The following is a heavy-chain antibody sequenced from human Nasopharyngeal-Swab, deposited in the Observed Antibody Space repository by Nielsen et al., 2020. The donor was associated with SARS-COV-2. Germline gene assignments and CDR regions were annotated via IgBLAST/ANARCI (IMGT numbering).Heavy chain of an antibody. Sequence: GESLKISCAASGFTFSSYAMSWVRQAPGKGLEWVSAISGSGSSTYYADSVKGRFTISRDNSKNTLYLQMNSLRAEDTAVYYCAKDGGLTTFPYYYYYGMDVWGQGTTVTVSS. V-gene: IGHV3-23*01. CDR3: AKDGGLTTFPYYYYYGMDV. D-gene: IGHD4/OR15-4a*01. J-gene: IGHJ6*02. CDR1: GFTFSSYA. CDR2: ISGSGSST.